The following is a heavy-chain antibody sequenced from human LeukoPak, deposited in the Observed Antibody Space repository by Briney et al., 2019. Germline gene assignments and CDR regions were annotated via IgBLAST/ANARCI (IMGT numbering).Heavy chain of an antibody. D-gene: IGHD1-26*01. CDR3: ARGAFIVGAPIGHFDY. CDR2: VHYSGVS. Sequence: PSETLSLTCTVSGGSISSSTYYWGWIRQSPGKGLEWIGSVHYSGVSYYNPSLKSRVTISVDTSKNQFSLKLSSVTAADTAVYYCARGAFIVGAPIGHFDYWGQGTLVTVSS. J-gene: IGHJ4*02. CDR1: GGSISSSTYY. V-gene: IGHV4-39*07.